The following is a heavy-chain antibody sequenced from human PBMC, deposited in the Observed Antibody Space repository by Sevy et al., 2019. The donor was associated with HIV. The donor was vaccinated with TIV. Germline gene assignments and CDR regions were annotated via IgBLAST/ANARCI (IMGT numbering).Heavy chain of an antibody. Sequence: GGSLRLSCAASGFTFSSYSMNWVRQAPGKGLEWVSYISSSSSTIYYADSVKGRFTISRDNAKNSLYLQMNSLRDEDTTVYYCARDRVGALVQVLNYYYGMDVWGQGTTVTVSS. CDR1: GFTFSSYS. CDR2: ISSSSSTI. J-gene: IGHJ6*02. V-gene: IGHV3-48*02. D-gene: IGHD1-1*01. CDR3: ARDRVGALVQVLNYYYGMDV.